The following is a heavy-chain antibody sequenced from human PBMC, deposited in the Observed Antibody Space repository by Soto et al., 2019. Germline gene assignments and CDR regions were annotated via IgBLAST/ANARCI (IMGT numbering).Heavy chain of an antibody. CDR1: GFTFSHYA. V-gene: IGHV3-30-3*01. CDR3: ARDRVYYYDSSGYYNFDF. CDR2: VSYDVTKQ. D-gene: IGHD3-22*01. Sequence: ESGGGVVQPGRSLRVSCAASGFTFSHYAMHWVRQAPGKGLEWVAVVSYDVTKQFYADSVKGRFTISRDSSKSTLYLQMNNLRDEDTAVYYCARDRVYYYDSSGYYNFDFWGQGTLVTVSS. J-gene: IGHJ4*02.